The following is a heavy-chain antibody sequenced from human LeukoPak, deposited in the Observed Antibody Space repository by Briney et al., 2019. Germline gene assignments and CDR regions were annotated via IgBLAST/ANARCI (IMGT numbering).Heavy chain of an antibody. CDR2: IKQDGSEK. J-gene: IGHJ4*02. Sequence: GGFLRLSCAASGFTFSSYWMSWVRQAPGKGLEWVANIKQDGSEKYYVDSVKGRFTISRDNAKNSLYLQMNSLGAEDTAVYYCARYRRDGHNCYFDYWGQGTLVTVSS. D-gene: IGHD5-24*01. V-gene: IGHV3-7*01. CDR3: ARYRRDGHNCYFDY. CDR1: GFTFSSYW.